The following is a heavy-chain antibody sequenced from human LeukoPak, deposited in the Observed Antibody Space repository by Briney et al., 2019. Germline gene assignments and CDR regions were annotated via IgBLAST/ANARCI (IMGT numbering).Heavy chain of an antibody. Sequence: GSLRLSCAASGFTFSSYAMHWVRQAPGKGLEWVAVISYDGSNKYYADSVKGRFTISRDNSKNTLYLQMNSLRAEDTAVYYCARGYYDSSGYGLAEPYYFDYWGQGTLVTVSS. CDR1: GFTFSSYA. V-gene: IGHV3-30*04. J-gene: IGHJ4*02. CDR2: ISYDGSNK. D-gene: IGHD3-22*01. CDR3: ARGYYDSSGYGLAEPYYFDY.